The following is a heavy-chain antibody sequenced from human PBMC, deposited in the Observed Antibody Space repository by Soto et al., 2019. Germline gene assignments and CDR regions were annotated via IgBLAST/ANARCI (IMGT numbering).Heavy chain of an antibody. CDR2: IIPIFNSA. CDR3: ASEVTVASYSFDF. D-gene: IGHD5-12*01. J-gene: IGHJ4*02. CDR1: GGTFNNYA. Sequence: QVQLVQSGAEVKRPGSSVKVSCKASGGTFNNYALSWVRQAPGQGLEWVGGIIPIFNSANYAQKFQGRVTITADDSTSTAYMDLRSLRPDDTAVYYCASEVTVASYSFDFWGQGTLVTVSS. V-gene: IGHV1-69*01.